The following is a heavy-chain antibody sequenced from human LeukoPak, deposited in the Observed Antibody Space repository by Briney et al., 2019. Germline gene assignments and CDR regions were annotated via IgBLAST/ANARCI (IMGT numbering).Heavy chain of an antibody. CDR2: IYSSGST. Sequence: ASETLSLTCTVSGGSISSYYWSWIRQPPGKGLEWITSIYSSGSTYYNPSLKSRVTISLDTSKNQFSLKLSSVTAADTAVYYCARDSSSSRPNFDYWGQGILVTVSS. CDR3: ARDSSSSRPNFDY. J-gene: IGHJ4*02. CDR1: GGSISSYY. D-gene: IGHD6-13*01. V-gene: IGHV4-59*12.